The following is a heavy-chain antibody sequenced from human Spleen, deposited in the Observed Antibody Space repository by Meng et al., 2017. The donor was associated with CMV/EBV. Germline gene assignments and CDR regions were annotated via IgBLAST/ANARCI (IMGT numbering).Heavy chain of an antibody. D-gene: IGHD3-9*01. V-gene: IGHV1-2*02. Sequence: ASVKVSCKDSGYTFTGYYLHWVRQAPGQGLEWMGWINPNSGDTNYAQKFQGRVTMPRDTSISTAYMALGSLRSDDTAIYYCARTYNNDWYYFDYWGQGTLVTVSS. CDR2: INPNSGDT. J-gene: IGHJ4*02. CDR3: ARTYNNDWYYFDY. CDR1: GYTFTGYY.